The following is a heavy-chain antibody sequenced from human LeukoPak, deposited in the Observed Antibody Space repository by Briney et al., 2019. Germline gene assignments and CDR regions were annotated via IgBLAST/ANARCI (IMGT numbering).Heavy chain of an antibody. V-gene: IGHV3-23*01. D-gene: IGHD3-16*01. J-gene: IGHJ5*02. Sequence: GGSLTLSCAASGFTFSSYAVRWVRRAPGKGLEWVSAIGGGGNCFTTYYGARMKGRFTISRDNSKNTLYLKINSLRAEDTAVYYCARDLVPFGGWYDHWGQGTLVTVSS. CDR2: IGGGGNCFTT. CDR1: GFTFSSYA. CDR3: ARDLVPFGGWYDH.